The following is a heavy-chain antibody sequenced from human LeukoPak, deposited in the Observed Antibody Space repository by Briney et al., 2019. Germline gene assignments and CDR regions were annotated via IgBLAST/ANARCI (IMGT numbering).Heavy chain of an antibody. V-gene: IGHV4-59*08. CDR3: ARHASSSWYGYYYGMDV. CDR1: GGSISSYY. J-gene: IGHJ6*02. CDR2: IYYSGST. Sequence: SETLSLTCTVSGGSISSYYWSWLRQPPGKGLEWLGYIYYSGSTNYNPSLKSRVTISVDTSKNQFSLKLSSVTAADTAVYYCARHASSSWYGYYYGMDVWGQGTTVTVSS. D-gene: IGHD6-13*01.